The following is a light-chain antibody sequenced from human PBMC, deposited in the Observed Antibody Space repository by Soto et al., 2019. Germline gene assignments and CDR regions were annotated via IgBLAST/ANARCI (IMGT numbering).Light chain of an antibody. J-gene: IGKJ1*01. CDR3: QQYYSTPT. V-gene: IGKV3-15*01. CDR2: GAS. CDR1: QSVSSN. Sequence: IVLTQSPATLSLSTGEGVTLSCRASQSVSSNLAWYQQRPGQAPRLRIYGASTRATGIPARLSGSGSGTDFTLTISSMQAEDVAVYYCQQYYSTPTFGQGTKVDI.